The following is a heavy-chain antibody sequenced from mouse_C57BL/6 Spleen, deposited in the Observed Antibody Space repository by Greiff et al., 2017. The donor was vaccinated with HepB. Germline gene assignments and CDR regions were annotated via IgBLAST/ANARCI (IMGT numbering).Heavy chain of an antibody. CDR2: IYPSSGNT. CDR3: ARGGGYYYGSPRMDY. V-gene: IGHV1-81*01. CDR1: GYTFTSYG. Sequence: VQLVESGAELARPGASVKLSCKASGYTFTSYGISWVKQRTGQGLEWMGEIYPSSGNTYYNEKFKGKATLTADKSSSTAYMQLRSLTSEDSAVYLCARGGGYYYGSPRMDYWGQGTSVTVSS. J-gene: IGHJ4*01. D-gene: IGHD1-1*01.